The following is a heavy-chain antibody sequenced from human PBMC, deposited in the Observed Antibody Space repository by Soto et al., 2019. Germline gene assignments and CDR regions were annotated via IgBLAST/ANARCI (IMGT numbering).Heavy chain of an antibody. Sequence: EVHLLESGGDLVQPGGSLSLSCAASAFIFSDYAMTWVGQAPGKGLEWVSTISRDAANTHYADSVKGRFTISRDNSKNTLYLQMSSLRGDDTALYYCAKDPSTGYADHWGQGTLVTVSS. CDR1: AFIFSDYA. V-gene: IGHV3-23*01. D-gene: IGHD3-9*01. CDR2: ISRDAANT. CDR3: AKDPSTGYADH. J-gene: IGHJ4*02.